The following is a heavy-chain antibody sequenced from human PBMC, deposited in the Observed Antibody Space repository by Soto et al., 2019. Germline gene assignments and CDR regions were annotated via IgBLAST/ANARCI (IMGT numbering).Heavy chain of an antibody. CDR1: GFNVGSCG. D-gene: IGHD3-22*01. CDR3: ASQIVVVRDY. J-gene: IGHJ4*02. Sequence: GGSLRLSXAASGFNVGSCGMHWVRQAPGKGLEWVAVISYDGSIKSYADSVMGRFAVSRDNSKNTVYLQLSSLTPEDTAVYYCASQIVVVRDYWGQGTLVTVSS. CDR2: ISYDGSIK. V-gene: IGHV3-30*09.